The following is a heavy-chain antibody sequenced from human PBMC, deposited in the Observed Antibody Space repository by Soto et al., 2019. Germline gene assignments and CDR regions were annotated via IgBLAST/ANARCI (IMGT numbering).Heavy chain of an antibody. CDR3: ARGGLGNYYNDY. J-gene: IGHJ4*02. V-gene: IGHV3-74*01. CDR1: GFTFSRDW. CDR2: IKGDGTIT. Sequence: EVQLVESGGGLVQPGGSLRLSCAASGFTFSRDWMHWVRQSPGKGLVWVSRIKGDGTITNYADSVKGRFTTSRDNAKNTVYLQLNSLTTEDTAVYDCARGGLGNYYNDYWGQGTLVTVSS. D-gene: IGHD3-10*01.